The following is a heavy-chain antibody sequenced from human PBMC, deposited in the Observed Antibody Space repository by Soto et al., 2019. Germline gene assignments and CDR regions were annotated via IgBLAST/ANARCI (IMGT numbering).Heavy chain of an antibody. CDR3: ARDRTVVKSGMDV. V-gene: IGHV3-33*01. Sequence: LRLSCAASGFTFSSYGMHWVRQAPGKGLEWVAVIWYDGSNKYYADSVKGRFTISRDNSKNTLYLQMNSLRAEDTAVYYCARDRTVVKSGMDVWGQGTTVTVSS. CDR2: IWYDGSNK. J-gene: IGHJ6*02. CDR1: GFTFSSYG. D-gene: IGHD2-15*01.